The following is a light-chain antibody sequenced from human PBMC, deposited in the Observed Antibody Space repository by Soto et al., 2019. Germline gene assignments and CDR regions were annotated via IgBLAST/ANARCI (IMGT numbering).Light chain of an antibody. Sequence: QSVLTQSPSASASLGASVKLTCTLSSGHSHYAIAWHQQQPEKGPRYLMKLHSNGSHSKGDGIPDRFSGSSSGAERYLTISTLQSEDEADYYCQTWGTGIRVFGGGTKLTVL. J-gene: IGLJ2*01. V-gene: IGLV4-69*01. CDR3: QTWGTGIRV. CDR1: SGHSHYA. CDR2: LHSNGSH.